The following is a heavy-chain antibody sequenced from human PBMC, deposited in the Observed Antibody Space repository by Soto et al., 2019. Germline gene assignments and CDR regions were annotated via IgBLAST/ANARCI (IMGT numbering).Heavy chain of an antibody. CDR2: MNPNSGNT. D-gene: IGHD3-3*01. CDR3: ARGSYYDFWSGYRYTWFDP. J-gene: IGHJ5*02. V-gene: IGHV1-8*01. Sequence: GASVKVSCKASGYTFTSYDINWVRQATGQGLEWMGWMNPNSGNTGYAQKFQGRVTMTRNTSISTAHMELSSLRSEDTAVYYCARGSYYDFWSGYRYTWFDPWXQGTLVTAPQ. CDR1: GYTFTSYD.